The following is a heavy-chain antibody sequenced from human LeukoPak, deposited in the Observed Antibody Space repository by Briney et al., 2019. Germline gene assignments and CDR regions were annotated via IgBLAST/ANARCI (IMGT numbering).Heavy chain of an antibody. J-gene: IGHJ4*02. V-gene: IGHV4-34*01. D-gene: IGHD5-18*01. CDR3: ARGGYGNQNEAFDY. CDR2: INHSGST. CDR1: GGSISSYY. Sequence: PSETLSLTCTVSGGSISSYYWSWIRQPPGKGLEWIGEINHSGSTNYNPSLKSRVTISVDKSKNQFSLKLSSVTAADTAVYYCARGGYGNQNEAFDYWGQGTLVTVSS.